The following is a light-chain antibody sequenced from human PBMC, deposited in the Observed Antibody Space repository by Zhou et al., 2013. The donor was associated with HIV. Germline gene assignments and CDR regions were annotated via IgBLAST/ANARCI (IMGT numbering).Light chain of an antibody. J-gene: IGKJ3*01. Sequence: EIVMTQSPATLSLSPGERATLSCRASQSVSSYLVWYQQKPGQAPRLLIYDTSNRATGIPARFSGSGSGTDFTLTISSLEPEDFAVYYCQQRSNWPPIFTFGLDQSGYQT. CDR1: QSVSSY. CDR3: QQRSNWPPIFT. V-gene: IGKV3-11*01. CDR2: DTS.